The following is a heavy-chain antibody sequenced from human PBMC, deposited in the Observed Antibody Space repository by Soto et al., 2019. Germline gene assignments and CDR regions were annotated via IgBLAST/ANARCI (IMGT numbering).Heavy chain of an antibody. CDR3: ARGDVVVLTATSNFDS. D-gene: IGHD2-21*02. J-gene: IGHJ4*02. Sequence: EVQLVESGGGLVKPGGSLRLSCAASGFTFSSYTMKWVRQAPGKGLEWVASISSSYYIKYADSVKGRFTISRDNAKNSLYLQMNSLRAEDTAVYYCARGDVVVLTATSNFDSXGQXXL. CDR1: GFTFSSYT. V-gene: IGHV3-21*01. CDR2: ISSSYYI.